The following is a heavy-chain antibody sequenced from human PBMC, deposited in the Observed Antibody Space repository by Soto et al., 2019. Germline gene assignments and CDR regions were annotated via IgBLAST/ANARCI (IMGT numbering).Heavy chain of an antibody. V-gene: IGHV4-59*01. CDR1: GGSISSYY. J-gene: IGHJ4*02. CDR3: ASVGTYSSGWLGFDY. D-gene: IGHD6-19*01. Sequence: SETLSLTCTVSGGSISSYYWSWIRQPPGKGLEWIGYIYYSGSTNYNPSLKSRVTISVDTSKNQFSLKLSSVTAADTAVYYCASVGTYSSGWLGFDYWGQGTLVTVSS. CDR2: IYYSGST.